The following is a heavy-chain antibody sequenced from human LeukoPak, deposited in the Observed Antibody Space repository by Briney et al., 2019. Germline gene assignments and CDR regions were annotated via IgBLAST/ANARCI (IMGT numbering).Heavy chain of an antibody. CDR2: IYSSGIA. CDR1: GGSIINHY. Sequence: SSETLSLTCTVSGGSIINHYWSWIRQPAGKGLEWIGRIYSSGIANYSPSLKSRVSMSIDTSNNHFSLNLTSVTAADTALYFCARDVRYASGWSTPESWGQGTLVTVSS. CDR3: ARDVRYASGWSTPES. D-gene: IGHD6-19*01. V-gene: IGHV4-4*07. J-gene: IGHJ5*02.